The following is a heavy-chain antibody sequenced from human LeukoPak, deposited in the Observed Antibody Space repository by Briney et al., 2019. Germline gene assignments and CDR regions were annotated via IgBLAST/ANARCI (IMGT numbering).Heavy chain of an antibody. Sequence: GESLKISCKGSGYNFASYWIGWVRQMPGKGLEWMGNIYPGDSDTRYSPSFQGQVTISADKSISAAYLQWSSLKASDTAMYYCARCLRDHEGYFDYWGQGTLVTVSS. V-gene: IGHV5-51*01. CDR3: ARCLRDHEGYFDY. D-gene: IGHD5-12*01. CDR1: GYNFASYW. J-gene: IGHJ4*02. CDR2: IYPGDSDT.